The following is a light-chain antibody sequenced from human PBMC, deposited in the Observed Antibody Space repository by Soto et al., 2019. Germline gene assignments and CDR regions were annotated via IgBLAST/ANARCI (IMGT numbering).Light chain of an antibody. CDR2: GVS. J-gene: IGKJ2*01. Sequence: DIVLTQSPATLSVSPGDRVTLSCRASESLFGFLAWYQQKPVQAPRLLMYGVSTRATGIPARFSGGGSATDFTLTISSLQSEDSAFYFSQSYNDWPFASGLGTRLEI. V-gene: IGKV3-15*01. CDR1: ESLFGF. CDR3: QSYNDWPFA.